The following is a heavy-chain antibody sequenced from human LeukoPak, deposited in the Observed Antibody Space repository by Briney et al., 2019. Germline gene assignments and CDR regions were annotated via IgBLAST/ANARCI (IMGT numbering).Heavy chain of an antibody. CDR1: GYTFTSYA. V-gene: IGHV1-3*01. CDR3: AREAHGYGDFDY. J-gene: IGHJ4*02. D-gene: IGHD4-17*01. CDR2: INAGNGNT. Sequence: ASVKVSCKASGYTFTSYAMHWVRQAPGQRLEWMGWINAGNGNTKYSQKFQGRVTITRDTSASTAYMELSSLRSEDTAVYYCAREAHGYGDFDYWGQGTLVTVSS.